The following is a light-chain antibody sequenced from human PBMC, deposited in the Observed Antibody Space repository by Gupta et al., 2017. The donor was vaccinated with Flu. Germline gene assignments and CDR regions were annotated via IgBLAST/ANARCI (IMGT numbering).Light chain of an antibody. CDR3: QQRRNRPRYT. CDR1: QRVSSY. V-gene: IGKV3-11*01. CDR2: DAF. J-gene: IGKJ2*01. Sequence: EIVLTQSPATLSLSPVERATLSCRDSQRVSSYLAWYQQKPGQAPRLLIYDAFNRATGIPARFSGSGSGTDFTLTISSLEPEDFAVYYWQQRRNRPRYTFGQGTKLEIK.